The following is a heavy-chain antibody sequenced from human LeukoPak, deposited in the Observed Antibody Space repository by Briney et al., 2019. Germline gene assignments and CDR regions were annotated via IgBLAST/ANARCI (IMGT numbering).Heavy chain of an antibody. Sequence: SETLSLTCTVSGGSITNYYWSWIRQPPGKGLEWIGYIHYSGSTKYKSSLKSRVTISVDTSKNQFSLKLSSVTAADTAVYYCARLTMVRGVISIDYWGQGTLVTVSS. V-gene: IGHV4-59*12. CDR1: GGSITNYY. J-gene: IGHJ4*02. CDR2: IHYSGST. D-gene: IGHD3-10*01. CDR3: ARLTMVRGVISIDY.